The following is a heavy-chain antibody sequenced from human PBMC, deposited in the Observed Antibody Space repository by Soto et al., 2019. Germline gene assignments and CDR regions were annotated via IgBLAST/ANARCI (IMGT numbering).Heavy chain of an antibody. CDR2: LSGSGDTT. CDR3: AKVHDILTGYDY. D-gene: IGHD3-9*01. CDR1: GFTFSGYA. J-gene: IGHJ4*02. V-gene: IGHV3-23*01. Sequence: GGSLRLSCAASGFTFSGYAMTWVRQAPGKGLEWVSALSGSGDTTYYADSVKGRFTISIDNSKNTLYLQMNSLRAEDTAVYYCAKVHDILTGYDYWGQGVLVTVSS.